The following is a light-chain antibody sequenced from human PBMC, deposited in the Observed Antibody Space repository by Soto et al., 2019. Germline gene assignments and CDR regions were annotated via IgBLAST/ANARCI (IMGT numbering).Light chain of an antibody. CDR2: GNI. Sequence: QSVLTQPPSVSGAPGQRVTISCTGSSSNIGAGYDVHWYQQRPGTAPKLLIFGNINRPSGVPDRFSGSKSGTSASLAITGFQVEDEGDYDCQSYASTPSGPYVFGTGTKVTVL. CDR1: SSNIGAGYD. V-gene: IGLV1-40*01. CDR3: QSYASTPSGPYV. J-gene: IGLJ1*01.